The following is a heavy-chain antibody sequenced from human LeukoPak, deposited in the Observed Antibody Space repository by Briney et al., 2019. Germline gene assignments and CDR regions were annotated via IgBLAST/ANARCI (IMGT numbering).Heavy chain of an antibody. Sequence: PGGSLRLSCAASGFTFSSYAISWVRQAPGKGLEWVSSISGRGDSTYYADSVKGRFTTSRDNSKNTVYLQMNSLRVEDTAVYYCAKEYSYNYVWDRWGQGTLVTVSS. V-gene: IGHV3-23*01. CDR2: ISGRGDST. D-gene: IGHD3-16*01. CDR3: AKEYSYNYVWDR. CDR1: GFTFSSYA. J-gene: IGHJ5*02.